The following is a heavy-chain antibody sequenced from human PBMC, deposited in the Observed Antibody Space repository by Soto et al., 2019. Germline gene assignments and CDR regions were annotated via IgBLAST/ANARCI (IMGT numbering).Heavy chain of an antibody. CDR3: RVGCSSTSCYTNYYYGMDV. CDR1: GGSISSSSYY. Sequence: SETLSLTCTVSGGSISSSSYYWGLVRHPPGNGLEWIGSTYYSGSTYSNPSLKSRVTISVDTSKNQFSLKLSSVTAADTAVYYCRVGCSSTSCYTNYYYGMDVWGQGTTVTVSS. V-gene: IGHV4-39*01. J-gene: IGHJ6*02. CDR2: TYYSGST. D-gene: IGHD2-2*02.